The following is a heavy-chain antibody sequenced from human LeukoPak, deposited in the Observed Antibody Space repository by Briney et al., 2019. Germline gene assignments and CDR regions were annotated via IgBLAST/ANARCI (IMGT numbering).Heavy chain of an antibody. CDR3: ARTYYYDSSSHYYLDLDY. V-gene: IGHV1-18*01. CDR2: ISAYSGNT. Sequence: ASVNVSCKASGYTFGSYGISWVRQAPGQGLEWMGWISAYSGNTNYAQNLQGRVTMTTDTSTNTADMELRNLTSDDTAIYYCARTYYYDSSSHYYLDLDYWGQGALVTVSS. D-gene: IGHD3-22*01. J-gene: IGHJ4*02. CDR1: GYTFGSYG.